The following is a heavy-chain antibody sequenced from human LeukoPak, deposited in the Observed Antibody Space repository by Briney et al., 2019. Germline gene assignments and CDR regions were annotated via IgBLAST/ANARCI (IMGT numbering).Heavy chain of an antibody. D-gene: IGHD2-15*01. Sequence: GGSLRLSCAASGFTFSNYGMHWVRQAPGKGLEWVAVISYDGRNKYYADSVKGRFAISRDNSKNTVYLQMNSLRAEDTAVYYCAKEACGGRCVSDYFDYWGQGSLVTVSS. V-gene: IGHV3-30*18. CDR3: AKEACGGRCVSDYFDY. CDR2: ISYDGRNK. CDR1: GFTFSNYG. J-gene: IGHJ4*02.